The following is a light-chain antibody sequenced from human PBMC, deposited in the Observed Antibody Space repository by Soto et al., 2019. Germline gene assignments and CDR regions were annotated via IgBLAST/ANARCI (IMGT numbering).Light chain of an antibody. J-gene: IGLJ2*01. V-gene: IGLV1-40*01. CDR3: QSYGANLIHVL. Sequence: QSVLTQPPSVSGAPGQRVTISCTGSSSNIGAGYDVYWYQQLPGTAPKLLIYANNNRPSGVPERFSGSKSGTSASLDITGLQAEDEADYYCQSYGANLIHVLFGGGTKVTVL. CDR1: SSNIGAGYD. CDR2: ANN.